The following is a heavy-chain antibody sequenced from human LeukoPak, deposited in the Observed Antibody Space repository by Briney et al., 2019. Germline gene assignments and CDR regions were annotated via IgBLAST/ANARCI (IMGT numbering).Heavy chain of an antibody. Sequence: PLETLSLTCAVYGGSFSGYYGSWIRQPPGKGLEWIGSIYYSGSTYYNPSLKSRVTISVDTSKNQFSLKLSSVTAADTAVYYCASLGDYYDSSGYYYAKNIDYWGQGTLVTVSS. D-gene: IGHD3-22*01. CDR1: GGSFSGYY. CDR3: ASLGDYYDSSGYYYAKNIDY. J-gene: IGHJ4*02. V-gene: IGHV4-34*01. CDR2: IYYSGST.